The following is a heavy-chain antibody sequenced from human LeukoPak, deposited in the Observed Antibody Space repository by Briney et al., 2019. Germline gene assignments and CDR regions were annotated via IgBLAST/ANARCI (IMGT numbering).Heavy chain of an antibody. V-gene: IGHV1-24*01. CDR3: ATDHPVTMIVAHAFDI. D-gene: IGHD3-22*01. CDR1: GYTLTDLS. CDR2: FDPVPGET. Sequence: GASVKVSCKVSGYTLTDLSVHWVRQAPGKGLEWMGGFDPVPGETIYAEKFQGRVTMTEDTSTDTAYMELSSLRSEDTAVHYCATDHPVTMIVAHAFDIWGQGTMVTASS. J-gene: IGHJ3*02.